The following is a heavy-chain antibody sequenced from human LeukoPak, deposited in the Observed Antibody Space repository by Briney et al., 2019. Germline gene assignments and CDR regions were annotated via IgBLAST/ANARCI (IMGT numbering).Heavy chain of an antibody. V-gene: IGHV3-66*01. CDR3: ARDVKDSGYELFDY. CDR1: GFTFSRYS. D-gene: IGHD5-12*01. Sequence: GGSLRLSCAASGFTFSRYSMSWVRQVPGKGLEWVSVIYSDGATYNADSVKGRFTISRDNSKNTLYLQMNSLRAEDTAVYYSARDVKDSGYELFDYWGQGTLVTVSS. J-gene: IGHJ4*02. CDR2: IYSDGAT.